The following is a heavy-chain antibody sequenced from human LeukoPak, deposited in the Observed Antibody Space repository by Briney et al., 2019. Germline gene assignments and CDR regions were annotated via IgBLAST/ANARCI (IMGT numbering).Heavy chain of an antibody. CDR3: ARVKDFGYSFFDL. V-gene: IGHV4-59*01. J-gene: IGHJ2*01. CDR1: GGSISQYY. CDR2: VYRSGNT. Sequence: PSETLSLTCTLSGGSISQYYWSWIRQPPGKGPEWIGYVYRSGNTNYNPSLKNRVTISVDTSKNHFSLNLTSVTAADTAVYYCARVKDFGYSFFDLWGRGTLVTVSS. D-gene: IGHD3-10*01.